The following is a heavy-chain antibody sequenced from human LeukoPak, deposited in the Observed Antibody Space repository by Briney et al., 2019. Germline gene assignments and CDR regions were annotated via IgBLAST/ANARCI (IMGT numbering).Heavy chain of an antibody. Sequence: GGSLRLSCAASGFTFRNYGIHWVRQAPGKGLEWAAIISNDGSNKYYADPVKGRFTISRDNSKNTLYLQMNSLRAEDTAVYYCVKSSVWFGEAGSRDYWGQGTLVTVSS. CDR1: GFTFRNYG. J-gene: IGHJ4*02. V-gene: IGHV3-30*18. D-gene: IGHD3-10*01. CDR3: VKSSVWFGEAGSRDY. CDR2: ISNDGSNK.